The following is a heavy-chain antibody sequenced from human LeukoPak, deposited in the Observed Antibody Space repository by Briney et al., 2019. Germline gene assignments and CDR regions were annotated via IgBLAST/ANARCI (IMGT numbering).Heavy chain of an antibody. D-gene: IGHD2-2*02. CDR1: GGSLSGYY. Sequence: PSETLSLTCAVYGGSLSGYYWSWIRQPPGKGLEWIGEINHSGSTNYNPSLKSRVTISVDTSKNQFSLKLSSVTAADTAVYYCARGSLGYCSSTSCYMRFVFDYWGQGTLVTVSS. CDR2: INHSGST. CDR3: ARGSLGYCSSTSCYMRFVFDY. V-gene: IGHV4-34*01. J-gene: IGHJ4*02.